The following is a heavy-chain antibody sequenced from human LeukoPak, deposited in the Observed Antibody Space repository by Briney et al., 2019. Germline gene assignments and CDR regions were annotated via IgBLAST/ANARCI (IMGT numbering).Heavy chain of an antibody. CDR3: AREIYDSSGSDY. CDR1: GFTFSSYW. CDR2: IKQDGSET. J-gene: IGHJ4*02. Sequence: GGSLRLSCAASGFTFSSYWMSWVRQAPGRGLEWVANIKQDGSETYYVDSVKGRFTISRDNAKNSLYLQMNSLRAEDTVLYYCAREIYDSSGSDYWGQGTLVTVSS. V-gene: IGHV3-7*03. D-gene: IGHD3-22*01.